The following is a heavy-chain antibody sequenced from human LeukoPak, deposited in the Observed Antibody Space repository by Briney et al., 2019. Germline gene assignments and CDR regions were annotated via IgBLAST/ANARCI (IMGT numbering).Heavy chain of an antibody. D-gene: IGHD1-1*01. V-gene: IGHV4-59*01. J-gene: IGHJ5*02. CDR2: IYYSGST. Sequence: SETLSLTCNVSGGSISSYRWSWIRQPPGKGLEWIGYIYYSGSTNYNPSLKSRVTISVDTSKNQFSLELSSVTAADTAVYYCARVGGWNDGDWFDPWGQGTLVTVSS. CDR3: ARVGGWNDGDWFDP. CDR1: GGSISSYR.